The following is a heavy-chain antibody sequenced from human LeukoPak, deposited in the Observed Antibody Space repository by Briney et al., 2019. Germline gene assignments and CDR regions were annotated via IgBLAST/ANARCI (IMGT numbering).Heavy chain of an antibody. Sequence: GGSLRLSCAASGFTFSSYGMHWVRQAPGKGLEWVAVIWYDGSNKYYADSVKGRFTISRDNSKNTLYLQMNSLRDEDTAVYYCAAAGDYWGQGTLVTVSS. CDR1: GFTFSSYG. J-gene: IGHJ4*02. CDR2: IWYDGSNK. CDR3: AAAGDY. D-gene: IGHD3-10*01. V-gene: IGHV3-33*01.